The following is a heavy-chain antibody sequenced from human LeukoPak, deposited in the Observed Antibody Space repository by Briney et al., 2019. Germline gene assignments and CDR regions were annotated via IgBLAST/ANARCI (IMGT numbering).Heavy chain of an antibody. Sequence: KTSETLSLTCTVSGGSISSYYWSWIRQPPGKGLEWIGYVYYSGSTYYNPSLKSRVTISVDTSKNQFSLKLSSVTAADTAVYYCASQCSSTSCASDDAFDIWGQGTMVTVSS. J-gene: IGHJ3*02. CDR1: GGSISSYY. D-gene: IGHD2-2*01. CDR3: ASQCSSTSCASDDAFDI. V-gene: IGHV4-59*06. CDR2: VYYSGST.